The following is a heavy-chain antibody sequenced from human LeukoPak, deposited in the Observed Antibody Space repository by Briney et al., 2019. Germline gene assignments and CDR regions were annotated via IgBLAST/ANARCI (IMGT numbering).Heavy chain of an antibody. J-gene: IGHJ2*01. D-gene: IGHD3-9*01. CDR2: IYTTGNI. CDR1: GDSITSPNYY. Sequence: PSETLSLTCTVSGDSITSPNYYWRWVRQPGGKGLEWIVHIYTTGNIYYKPSFKSRVIMRIYTSKKSFSLTLTSVTAADTAIYYCGRGVFDWIFSSYWYFDLGGRGTLVSVSS. CDR3: GRGVFDWIFSSYWYFDL. V-gene: IGHV4-61*09.